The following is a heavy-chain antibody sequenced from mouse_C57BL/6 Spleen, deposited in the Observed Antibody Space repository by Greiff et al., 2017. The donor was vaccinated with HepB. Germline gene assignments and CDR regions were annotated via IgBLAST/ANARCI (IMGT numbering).Heavy chain of an antibody. CDR1: GFTFSSYA. Sequence: EVQVVESGEGLVKPGGSLKLSCAASGFTFSSYAMSWVRQTPEKRLEWVAYISSGGDYIYYADTVKGRFTISRDNARNTLYLQMSSLKSEDTAMYYCTRDPAYYSNYEGMDYWGQGTSVTVSS. CDR3: TRDPAYYSNYEGMDY. CDR2: ISSGGDYI. J-gene: IGHJ4*01. V-gene: IGHV5-9-1*02. D-gene: IGHD2-5*01.